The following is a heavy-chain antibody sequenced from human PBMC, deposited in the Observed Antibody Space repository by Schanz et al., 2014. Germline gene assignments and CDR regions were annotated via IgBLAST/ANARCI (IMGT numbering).Heavy chain of an antibody. J-gene: IGHJ6*02. D-gene: IGHD1-26*01. CDR3: AKDSRGSSFDMDV. Sequence: EVQLVESGGGLVQPGGSLRLSCAASGFTVSINYMSWVRQAPGKGLEWVSVISGSGGSTYYADSVKGRFTISRDNSKNSLYLQMNSLRTEDTALYYCAKDSRGSSFDMDVWGQGTTVTVSS. V-gene: IGHV3-43*02. CDR1: GFTVSINY. CDR2: ISGSGGST.